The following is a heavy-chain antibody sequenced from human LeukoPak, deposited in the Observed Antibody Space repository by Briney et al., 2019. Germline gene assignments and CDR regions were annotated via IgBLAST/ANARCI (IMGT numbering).Heavy chain of an antibody. CDR1: GGSISSDY. CDR3: ARKHSSGYEDY. Sequence: SETLSLTCTVSGGSISSDYWSWIRQPPGKGLEWIGYIHYSGSTSYNPSLKSRVTILEGTSKNQFSLRLTSVTAADTAFYYCARKHSSGYEDYWGQGMLVTVSS. J-gene: IGHJ4*02. V-gene: IGHV4-59*08. CDR2: IHYSGST. D-gene: IGHD3-22*01.